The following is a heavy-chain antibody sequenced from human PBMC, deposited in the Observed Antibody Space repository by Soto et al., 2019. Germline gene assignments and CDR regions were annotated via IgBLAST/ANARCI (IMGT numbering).Heavy chain of an antibody. CDR1: GYTFTSYD. V-gene: IGHV1-8*01. CDR2: MNPNSGNT. CDR3: ARSSRGLELRWSFWFDP. D-gene: IGHD1-7*01. J-gene: IGHJ5*02. Sequence: ASVKVSCKASGYTFTSYDINWVRQATGQGLEWMGWMNPNSGNTGYAQKFQGRVTMTRNTSISTAYMELSSLRSEDTAVYYCARSSRGLELRWSFWFDPWGQGTLVTVSS.